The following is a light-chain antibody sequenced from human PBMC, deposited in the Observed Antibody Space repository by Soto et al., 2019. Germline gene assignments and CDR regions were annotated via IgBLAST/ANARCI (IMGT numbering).Light chain of an antibody. Sequence: QSVLTQPASVSGSPGQSITISCTGTSSDVGGYNYVSWYQQHPGKAPKLMIYEVSKRPSGVPDRFSGSKSGNTASLTVSGLQAEDEADYYCNSYAGSNNWVFGGGTKPTVL. CDR3: NSYAGSNNWV. J-gene: IGLJ3*02. V-gene: IGLV2-8*01. CDR1: SSDVGGYNY. CDR2: EVS.